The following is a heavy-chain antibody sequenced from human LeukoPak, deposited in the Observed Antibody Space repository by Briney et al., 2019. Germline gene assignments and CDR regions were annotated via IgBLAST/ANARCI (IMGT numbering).Heavy chain of an antibody. CDR2: IRYDGSNK. Sequence: GGSLRLSCAASGFTFSSYGMHWVRQAPGKGLEWVAFIRYDGSNKYYADSVKGRFTISRDNSKNSLYLQMNSLRTEDTALYYCAKGKNTGSYLSHVDYWGQGTLVTISS. V-gene: IGHV3-30*02. CDR3: AKGKNTGSYLSHVDY. J-gene: IGHJ4*02. CDR1: GFTFSSYG. D-gene: IGHD3-10*01.